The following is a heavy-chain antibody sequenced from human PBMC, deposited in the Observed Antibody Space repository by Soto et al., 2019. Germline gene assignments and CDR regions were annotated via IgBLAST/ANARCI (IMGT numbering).Heavy chain of an antibody. CDR3: ARFSTGYAFDS. J-gene: IGHJ3*02. D-gene: IGHD4-17*01. CDR2: IYYSGST. Sequence: SETLSLTCTVSGCSISSGDYYWSWIRQPPGKGLEWIGYIYYSGSTYYNPSLKSRVTISVDTSKNQFSLKLSSVTAADTAVYYGARFSTGYAFDSWGQGTMVTVSS. CDR1: GCSISSGDYY. V-gene: IGHV4-30-4*01.